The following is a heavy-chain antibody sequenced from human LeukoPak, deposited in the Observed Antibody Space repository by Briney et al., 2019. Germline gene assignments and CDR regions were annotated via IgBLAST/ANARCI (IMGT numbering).Heavy chain of an antibody. D-gene: IGHD5-12*01. V-gene: IGHV3-15*01. Sequence: GGSLRLSCAASGFTFSNAWMSWVRQAPGKALEWVGRIKSKTDGGTTDYAAPVKGRFTISRDDSKNTLYLQMNSLKTEDTAVYYCTTVHRGYDWDDYFDYWGQGTLVTVSS. J-gene: IGHJ4*02. CDR2: IKSKTDGGTT. CDR3: TTVHRGYDWDDYFDY. CDR1: GFTFSNAW.